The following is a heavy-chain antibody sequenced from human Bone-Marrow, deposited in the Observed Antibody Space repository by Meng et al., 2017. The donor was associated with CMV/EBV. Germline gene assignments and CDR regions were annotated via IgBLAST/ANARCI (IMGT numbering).Heavy chain of an antibody. J-gene: IGHJ4*02. CDR1: GYTFTGYY. CDR2: VSVYNGNT. V-gene: IGHV1-18*04. Sequence: ASVKVSCKASGYTFTGYYMHWVRQAPGQGLEWMGWVSVYNGNTEYAQKLQGRVTMTTDTSTTTAYMELRSLRSDDTAVYYCARGLLLYASLWGQGTPVTVSS. D-gene: IGHD2-2*02. CDR3: ARGLLLYASL.